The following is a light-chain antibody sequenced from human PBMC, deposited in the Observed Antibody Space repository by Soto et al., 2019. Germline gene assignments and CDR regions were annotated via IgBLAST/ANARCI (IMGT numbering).Light chain of an antibody. V-gene: IGKV3-11*01. CDR3: QQRGGWPLT. CDR2: DAS. Sequence: VLTQSPASLSLSPGDRATLSCRASPPIRDYLAWYQQKPGQAPRLLIYDASYRATGIPARFSGSGSGTDFTLTISSLEPEDFAFYYCQQRGGWPLTFGGGTQVEIK. CDR1: PPIRDY. J-gene: IGKJ4*01.